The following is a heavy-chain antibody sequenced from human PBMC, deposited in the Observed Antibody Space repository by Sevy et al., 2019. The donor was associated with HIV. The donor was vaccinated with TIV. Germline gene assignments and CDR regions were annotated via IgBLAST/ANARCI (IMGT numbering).Heavy chain of an antibody. D-gene: IGHD1-1*01. Sequence: GGSLRLSCAASGFTFSDHYMDWVRQAPGKGLEWVGRTRNKANSYTTEYAASVKGRFTISRDDSKNSLYLQMNSLKTEDTAVYYCAASTGTFYYYMDVWGKGTTVTVSS. V-gene: IGHV3-72*01. CDR1: GFTFSDHY. CDR2: TRNKANSYTT. CDR3: AASTGTFYYYMDV. J-gene: IGHJ6*03.